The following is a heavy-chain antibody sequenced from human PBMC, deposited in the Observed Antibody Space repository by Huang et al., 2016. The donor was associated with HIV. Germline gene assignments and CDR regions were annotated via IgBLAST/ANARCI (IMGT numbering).Heavy chain of an antibody. Sequence: QGQLIQSGAEVKKPGASVKVSCKVSGNTLSKLSMSWVRQAPGRGLEWGGGFDRETGETIAAQNVQDRVAVTMDTSTDTAYMELSSLRSDDTAVYYCAADKFNHGFDLWGRGTLVTVSS. CDR1: GNTLSKLS. D-gene: IGHD2-15*01. V-gene: IGHV1-24*01. J-gene: IGHJ2*01. CDR3: AADKFNHGFDL. CDR2: FDRETGET.